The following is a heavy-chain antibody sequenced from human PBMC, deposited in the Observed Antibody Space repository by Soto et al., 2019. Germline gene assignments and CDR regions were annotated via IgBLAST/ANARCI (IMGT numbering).Heavy chain of an antibody. D-gene: IGHD1-7*01. J-gene: IGHJ3*02. CDR2: ISYDGSNK. Sequence: QVQLVESGGGVVQPGRSLRLSCAASGFTFSSYGMHWVRQAPGKGLEWGAVISYDGSNKYYADSVKGRFTISRDNSKNTLYLQMNSLRAEDTAVYYCATSTFRTFGAFDIWGQGTMVTVSS. CDR1: GFTFSSYG. CDR3: ATSTFRTFGAFDI. V-gene: IGHV3-30*03.